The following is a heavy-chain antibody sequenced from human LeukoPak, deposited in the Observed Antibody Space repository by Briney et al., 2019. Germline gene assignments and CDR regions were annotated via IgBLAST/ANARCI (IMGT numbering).Heavy chain of an antibody. Sequence: GGSLRLSCAASGFTVSSNYMSWVRQAPGKGLEWVSVIYSGGRTYYADSVKGRFTISRDNSKNTLYLQMNSLRAEDTAVYYCARSSSSFGEDYWGQGIQVTVSS. CDR3: ARSSSSFGEDY. J-gene: IGHJ4*02. CDR1: GFTVSSNY. V-gene: IGHV3-66*01. CDR2: IYSGGRT. D-gene: IGHD3-10*01.